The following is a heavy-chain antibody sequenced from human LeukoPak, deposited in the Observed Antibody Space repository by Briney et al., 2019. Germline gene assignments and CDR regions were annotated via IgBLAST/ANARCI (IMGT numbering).Heavy chain of an antibody. V-gene: IGHV3-30*02. J-gene: IGHJ4*02. D-gene: IGHD1-26*01. Sequence: PGGSLRLSCAASGFNFSSFGMHWVCQTPGKGLEWLTFMRYDGSCKTYIDSVKGRFTISRDNSKKTVYLHMNSLKTEDTAVYYCAKPLSGSPYYFDFWGQGTLVTVSS. CDR3: AKPLSGSPYYFDF. CDR2: MRYDGSCK. CDR1: GFNFSSFG.